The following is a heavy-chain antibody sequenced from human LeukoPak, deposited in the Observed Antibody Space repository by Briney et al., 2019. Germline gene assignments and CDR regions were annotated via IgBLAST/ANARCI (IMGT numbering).Heavy chain of an antibody. CDR2: IYYSGST. CDR3: ARHSGAGTGFVY. CDR1: GGSTSSYY. J-gene: IGHJ4*02. D-gene: IGHD6-19*01. V-gene: IGHV4-59*08. Sequence: PSETLSLTCTVSGGSTSSYYWSWTRQPPGKGLEWIGYIYYSGSTNYNPSLKSRLTISIDTSKTQFSLKLSSVTAADTAVYYCARHSGAGTGFVYWGQGTLVTVSS.